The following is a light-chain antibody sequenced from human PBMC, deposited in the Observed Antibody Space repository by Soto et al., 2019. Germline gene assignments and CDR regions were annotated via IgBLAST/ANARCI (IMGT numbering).Light chain of an antibody. CDR3: QQSGSSVT. V-gene: IGKV3-20*01. Sequence: EIVLTQSPGTLSLSPGEGATLSCRASQNVDSNYLAWYQQKPGQAPRLLISGTSIRATGIPDRFSGSGSGTDFTLTISRLEPEDFAVYYCQQSGSSVTFGQGTRLE. J-gene: IGKJ5*01. CDR2: GTS. CDR1: QNVDSNY.